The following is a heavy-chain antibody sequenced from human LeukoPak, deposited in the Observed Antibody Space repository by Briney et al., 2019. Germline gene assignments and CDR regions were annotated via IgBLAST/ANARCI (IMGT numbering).Heavy chain of an antibody. Sequence: SETLSLTCTVSGGSISGYYWSWIRQPAGKGLDWIGRIYSSGTTDYNPSLKSRVTMSVDTSKNQFSLKLSSVTAADTAVYFCARDAKGSTSHDYMDVWGKGTTVTVSS. J-gene: IGHJ6*03. V-gene: IGHV4-4*07. CDR3: ARDAKGSTSHDYMDV. CDR2: IYSSGTT. CDR1: GGSISGYY. D-gene: IGHD6-6*01.